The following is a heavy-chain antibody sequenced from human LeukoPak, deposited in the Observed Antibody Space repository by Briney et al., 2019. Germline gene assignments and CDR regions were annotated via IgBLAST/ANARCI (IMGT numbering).Heavy chain of an antibody. Sequence: GGSLRLSCAASGFAFNTYAMHWVRQAPGKGLEWVAIIRQDGREKLYLDSVKGRFTISRDNAKSSVYLQINSLRAVDTAVYYCVGGIGWQPDYWGQGTLVTVSS. J-gene: IGHJ4*02. D-gene: IGHD6-19*01. CDR2: IRQDGREK. CDR1: GFAFNTYA. CDR3: VGGIGWQPDY. V-gene: IGHV3-7*03.